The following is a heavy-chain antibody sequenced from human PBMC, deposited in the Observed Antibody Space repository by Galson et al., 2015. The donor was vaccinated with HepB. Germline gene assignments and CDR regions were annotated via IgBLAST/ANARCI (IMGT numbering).Heavy chain of an antibody. D-gene: IGHD6-13*01. CDR2: TSSSGSTI. V-gene: IGHV3-11*01. J-gene: IGHJ4*02. CDR3: ARSPDFSSSWSETYYFDY. Sequence: SLRLSCAASGFTFSDYYMSWIRQAPGKGLEWVSYTSSSGSTIYYADSVKGRFTISRDNAKNSLYLQMNSLRAEDTAVYYCARSPDFSSSWSETYYFDYWGQGTLVTVSS. CDR1: GFTFSDYY.